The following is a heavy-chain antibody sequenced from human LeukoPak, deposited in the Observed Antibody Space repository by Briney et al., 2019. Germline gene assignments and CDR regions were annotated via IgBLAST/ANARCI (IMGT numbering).Heavy chain of an antibody. J-gene: IGHJ4*02. Sequence: SVKVSCKASGGTFSGYAISWVRQAPGQGLEWMGRIIPIFGTANYAQKFQGRVTITTDESTSTAYMELSSLRSEDTAVYYCASGLYDSSGSNDYWGQGTLVTVSS. CDR3: ASGLYDSSGSNDY. CDR1: GGTFSGYA. CDR2: IIPIFGTA. V-gene: IGHV1-69*05. D-gene: IGHD3-22*01.